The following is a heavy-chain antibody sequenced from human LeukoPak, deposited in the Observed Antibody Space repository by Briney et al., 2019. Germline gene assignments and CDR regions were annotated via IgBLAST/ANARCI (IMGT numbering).Heavy chain of an antibody. CDR2: INPSGGST. CDR1: GYTFTSYY. CDR3: ARGASNLDY. J-gene: IGHJ4*02. D-gene: IGHD1-14*01. V-gene: IGHV1-46*01. Sequence: ASVKVSCKASGYTFTSYYMHWVRQAPGQGLEWMGIINPSGGSTSYAQKFQGRVTMTRDTSTSTVYMELSSVTAADTAVYYCARGASNLDYWGQGTLVTVSS.